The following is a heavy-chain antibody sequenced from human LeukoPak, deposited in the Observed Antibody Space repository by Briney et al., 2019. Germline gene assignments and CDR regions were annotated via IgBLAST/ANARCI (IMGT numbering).Heavy chain of an antibody. J-gene: IGHJ4*02. Sequence: GGSLRLSCAASEFIVSINYMTWVRQAPGKGLEWVSLIYSRGDTKYADSVKGRFTISRDNSKNTLYLQMNSLRAEDTAVYYCARDTGIAAASGYWGQGTLVTVSS. CDR1: EFIVSINY. D-gene: IGHD6-13*01. V-gene: IGHV3-66*01. CDR3: ARDTGIAAASGY. CDR2: IYSRGDT.